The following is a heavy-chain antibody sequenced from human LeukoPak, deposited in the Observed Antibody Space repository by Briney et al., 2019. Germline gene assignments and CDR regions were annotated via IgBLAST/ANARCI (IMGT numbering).Heavy chain of an antibody. D-gene: IGHD3-16*02. CDR2: INSDGSST. CDR1: GFTFSCYW. V-gene: IGHV3-74*01. Sequence: PGGSLRLSCAASGFTFSCYWMHWVRQAPGKGLVWVSRINSDGSSTSYADSVKGRFTISRDNAKNTLYLQMNSLRAEDTAVYYCARVGRYDYIWGSYREDYFDYWGQGTLVTVSS. J-gene: IGHJ4*02. CDR3: ARVGRYDYIWGSYREDYFDY.